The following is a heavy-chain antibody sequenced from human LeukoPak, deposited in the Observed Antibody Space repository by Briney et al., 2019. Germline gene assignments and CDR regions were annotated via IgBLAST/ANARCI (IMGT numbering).Heavy chain of an antibody. CDR1: GFTFSSYA. V-gene: IGHV3-23*01. D-gene: IGHD6-19*01. CDR2: ISGRGVST. CDR3: ARDPRPEYSSGCHFTY. Sequence: GGSLRLSCAASGFTFSSYAMSWVRQAPGKGLEWVSGISGRGVSTYYPDSVKGRFTISRDNSKNTLYLQMNSLRAEDTAVYYCARDPRPEYSSGCHFTYWGQGTLVTVSS. J-gene: IGHJ4*02.